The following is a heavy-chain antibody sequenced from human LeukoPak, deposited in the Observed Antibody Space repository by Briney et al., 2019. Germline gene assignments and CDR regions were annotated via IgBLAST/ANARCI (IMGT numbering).Heavy chain of an antibody. CDR3: ARRAPAYYYDSSGLNY. CDR1: GGSFSGYY. D-gene: IGHD3-22*01. J-gene: IGHJ4*02. Sequence: SETLSLTCAVYGGSFSGYYWSWIRQPPGKGLEWIGEINHSGSTNYNPSLKSRVTISVDTSKNQFSLKLSSVTAADTAVYYCARRAPAYYYDSSGLNYWGQGTLVTVSS. CDR2: INHSGST. V-gene: IGHV4-34*01.